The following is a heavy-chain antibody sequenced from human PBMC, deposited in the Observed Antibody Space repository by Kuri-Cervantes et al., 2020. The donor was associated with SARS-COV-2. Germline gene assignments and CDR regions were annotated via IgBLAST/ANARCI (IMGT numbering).Heavy chain of an antibody. J-gene: IGHJ4*02. CDR3: ARDSYCINGVCLLGY. CDR1: GGSISSYY. CDR2: IYYSGST. D-gene: IGHD2-8*01. V-gene: IGHV4-59*12. Sequence: GSLRLSCTVSGGSISSYYWSWIRQPPGKGLEWIGYIYYSGSTNYNPSLKSRVTISVDRSKNQFSLKLSSVTAADTALYYCARDSYCINGVCLLGYWGQGTLVTVSS.